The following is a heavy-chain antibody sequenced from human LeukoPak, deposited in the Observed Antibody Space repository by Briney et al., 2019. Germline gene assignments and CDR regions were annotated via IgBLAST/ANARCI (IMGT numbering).Heavy chain of an antibody. J-gene: IGHJ4*02. V-gene: IGHV3-66*01. CDR1: GFTVSSNY. D-gene: IGHD3-22*01. CDR3: ARDRPLKYYYDSSGYYRYPRYFDY. CDR2: IYSGGST. Sequence: GGSLRLFCAASGFTVSSNYMSWVRQAPGKGLEWVSVIYSGGSTYYADSVKGRFTISRDNSKNTLYLQMNSLRAEDTAVYYCARDRPLKYYYDSSGYYRYPRYFDYWGQGTLVTVSS.